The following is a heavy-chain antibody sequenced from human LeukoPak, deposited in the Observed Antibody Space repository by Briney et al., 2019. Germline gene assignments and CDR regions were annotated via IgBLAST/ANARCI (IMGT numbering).Heavy chain of an antibody. V-gene: IGHV3-23*01. CDR1: GFTFSNYA. CDR2: ISRSGGTT. Sequence: GGSLRLSCAASGFTFSNYAMSWVRQAPGKGLEWVSAISRSGGTTYYAESVKGRFTISRDTSKYTLYLQMNSLRAEDTAVYFCAKDPGGWVDYWGQGTLVTVSS. CDR3: AKDPGGWVDY. D-gene: IGHD5-12*01. J-gene: IGHJ4*02.